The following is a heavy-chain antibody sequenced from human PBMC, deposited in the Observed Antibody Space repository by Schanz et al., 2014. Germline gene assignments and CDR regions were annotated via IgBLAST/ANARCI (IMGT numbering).Heavy chain of an antibody. CDR3: GSRGPESYYDY. CDR1: GFTFSSYP. Sequence: QVHLVESGGGVVQPGRSLRLSCAASGFTFSSYPMHWVHQAPGKGLEWVALISYDGINKYYADSVKGRFTISRDNSKNTLYLQMNSLRAEDTAVYYCGSRGPESYYDYWGQGTLVTVSS. CDR2: ISYDGINK. V-gene: IGHV3-30*04. D-gene: IGHD3-10*01. J-gene: IGHJ4*02.